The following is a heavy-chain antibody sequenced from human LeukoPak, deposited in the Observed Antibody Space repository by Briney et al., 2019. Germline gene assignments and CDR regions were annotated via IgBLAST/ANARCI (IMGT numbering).Heavy chain of an antibody. CDR1: GFTFSTHW. J-gene: IGHJ4*02. CDR2: IKGDGTST. Sequence: PGGSLRLSCTVSGFTFSTHWMRWVRQAPGKGLVWVSHIKGDGTSTNYADSVKGRFTISRDNAKNTLFLQMNSLRAEDTAVYYCARDGLAAAADYWGQGTQVTVSS. CDR3: ARDGLAAAADY. V-gene: IGHV3-74*01. D-gene: IGHD6-13*01.